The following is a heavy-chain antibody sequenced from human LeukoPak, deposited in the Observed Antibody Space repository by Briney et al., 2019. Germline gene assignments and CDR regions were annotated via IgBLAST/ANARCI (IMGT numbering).Heavy chain of an antibody. CDR2: ISSDGSTT. CDR3: ARDLSTVTTSRDY. CDR1: GLTFRYYW. V-gene: IGHV3-74*01. J-gene: IGHJ4*02. Sequence: GGSLRLSCAASGLTFRYYWMHWVRQAPGKGLVWVSRISSDGSTTDYLDSVKGRFTISRDNAKNTLFLQMDSLRAEDTAVYYCARDLSTVTTSRDYWGQGTLVTVSS. D-gene: IGHD4-11*01.